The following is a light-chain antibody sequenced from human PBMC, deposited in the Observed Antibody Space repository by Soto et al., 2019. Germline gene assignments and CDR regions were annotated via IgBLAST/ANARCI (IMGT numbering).Light chain of an antibody. J-gene: IGLJ3*02. CDR2: DVS. V-gene: IGLV2-11*01. CDR1: SSDVGDYNY. CDR3: CSYAGSYGWM. Sequence: QSALTQPRSVSGSPGQSVTISCTGTSSDVGDYNYVSWYQQHPGKAPKLMIYDVSKRPSGVPDRFSGSKSGNTASLTISGLQAEDEADYYCCSYAGSYGWMFGGGTQLPVL.